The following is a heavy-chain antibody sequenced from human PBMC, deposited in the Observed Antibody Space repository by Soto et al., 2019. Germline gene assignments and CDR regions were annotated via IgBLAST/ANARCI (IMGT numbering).Heavy chain of an antibody. CDR2: IWYDGSNK. D-gene: IGHD6-6*01. J-gene: IGHJ4*02. CDR1: GFTFSSYG. Sequence: QVQLVESGGGVVQPGRSLRLSCAASGFTFSSYGMHWVRQAPGKGLEWVAVIWYDGSNKYYADSVKGRFTISRDNSKNTLYLQMNSLRAEDTAVYYGARFPYSSSSCEYWGQGTMVTVSS. V-gene: IGHV3-33*01. CDR3: ARFPYSSSSCEY.